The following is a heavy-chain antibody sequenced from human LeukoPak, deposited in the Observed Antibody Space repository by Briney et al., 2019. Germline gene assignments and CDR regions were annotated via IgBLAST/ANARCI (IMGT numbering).Heavy chain of an antibody. D-gene: IGHD3-3*01. CDR2: ISYSGTT. V-gene: IGHV4-39*07. Sequence: SETLSLTCTVSGGSISSTSYYWGWIRQPPGKGLEWIGSISYSGTTYYNPSLKSRVTISVDTSKNQFSLRLNSVTAADTAVYYCARDPDFWSGYYNFDYWGQGTLVTVSS. CDR1: GGSISSTSYY. CDR3: ARDPDFWSGYYNFDY. J-gene: IGHJ4*02.